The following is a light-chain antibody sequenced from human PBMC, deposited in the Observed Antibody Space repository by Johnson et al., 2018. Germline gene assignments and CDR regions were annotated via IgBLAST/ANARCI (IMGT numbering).Light chain of an antibody. CDR1: SSNLGNNY. CDR3: GTWDSSLSAGNV. J-gene: IGLJ1*01. V-gene: IGLV1-51*02. CDR2: ENN. Sequence: QSVLTQPPSVSAAPGQKVTISCSGSSSNLGNNYVSWYQQLPGTAPKLLIYENNKRPSGIPDRFSGSKSGTSATLGITGLQTGDEADYYGGTWDSSLSAGNVFGTGTKVTVL.